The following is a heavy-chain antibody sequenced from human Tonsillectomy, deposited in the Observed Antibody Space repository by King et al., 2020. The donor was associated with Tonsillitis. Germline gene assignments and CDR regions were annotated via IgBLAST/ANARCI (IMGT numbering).Heavy chain of an antibody. J-gene: IGHJ4*02. CDR1: GFIFSTYG. D-gene: IGHD6-19*01. CDR2: ISFDGNKK. CDR3: STRGLYDTTGSAPH. V-gene: IGHV3-33*05. Sequence: VQLVESGGGVVQPGRSLKLSCTPSGFIFSTYGMHWVRQGPGKGLEWLALISFDGNKKDYADSVKGRFTISRDNSKNTLYLQMDGLRSEDTATYYCSTRGLYDTTGSAPHWGQGTLVIVSS.